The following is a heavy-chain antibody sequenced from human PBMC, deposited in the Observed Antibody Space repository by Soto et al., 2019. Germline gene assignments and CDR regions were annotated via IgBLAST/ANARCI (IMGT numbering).Heavy chain of an antibody. CDR1: GFTVSSNY. CDR3: ARGLPAPELRGGYGMDV. D-gene: IGHD1-7*01. J-gene: IGHJ6*02. Sequence: EVQLVESGGGLIQPGGSLRLSCAASGFTVSSNYMSWVRQAPGKGLEWVSVIYSGGSTYYADSVKGRFTISRDNSKNTLYLQMNSLRAEDTAVYYCARGLPAPELRGGYGMDVWGQGTTVTVSS. CDR2: IYSGGST. V-gene: IGHV3-53*01.